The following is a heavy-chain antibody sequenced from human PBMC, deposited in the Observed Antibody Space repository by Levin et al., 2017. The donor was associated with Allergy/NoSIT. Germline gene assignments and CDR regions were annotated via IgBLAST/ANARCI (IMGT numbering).Heavy chain of an antibody. CDR2: IDWDDDK. CDR1: GFSLSTSGMC. J-gene: IGHJ6*02. Sequence: TLSLTCTFSGFSLSTSGMCVTWIRQPPGKGLEWLARIDWDDDKYYSTSLKTRLTISKDTSKNQVVLTMTNMDPVDTATYYCARIPHPVHSTGYYYVMDGWGQGTTVTVSS. V-gene: IGHV2-70*11. D-gene: IGHD2-8*02. CDR3: ARIPHPVHSTGYYYVMDG.